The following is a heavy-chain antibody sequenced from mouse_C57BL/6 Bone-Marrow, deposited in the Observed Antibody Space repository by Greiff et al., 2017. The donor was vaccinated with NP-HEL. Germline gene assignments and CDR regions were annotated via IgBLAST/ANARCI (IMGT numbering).Heavy chain of an antibody. Sequence: EVQLQQSGPVLVKPGASVKMSCKASGYTFTDYYMNWVKQSHGKSLEWIGVINPYNGGTSYNQKFKGKATLTVDKSSSTAYMELNSLTSEDSAVYYCAREIGDYDLYWYFDVWGTGTTVTVSS. D-gene: IGHD2-4*01. V-gene: IGHV1-19*01. J-gene: IGHJ1*03. CDR1: GYTFTDYY. CDR3: AREIGDYDLYWYFDV. CDR2: INPYNGGT.